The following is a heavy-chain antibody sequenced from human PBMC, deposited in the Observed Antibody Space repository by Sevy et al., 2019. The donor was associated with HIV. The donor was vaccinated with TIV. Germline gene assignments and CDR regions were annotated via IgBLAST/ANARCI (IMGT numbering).Heavy chain of an antibody. Sequence: ASVKVSCKASGYTFTSYDINWVRQATGQGLEWMGWMNPNSGNTGYAQKFQGRVTMTRNTSISTAYMELSSLRSEDTAGYYCARYYDSWRGYPGLYYYYGMDVWGQGTTVTVSS. D-gene: IGHD3-3*01. CDR2: MNPNSGNT. J-gene: IGHJ6*02. V-gene: IGHV1-8*01. CDR3: ARYYDSWRGYPGLYYYYGMDV. CDR1: GYTFTSYD.